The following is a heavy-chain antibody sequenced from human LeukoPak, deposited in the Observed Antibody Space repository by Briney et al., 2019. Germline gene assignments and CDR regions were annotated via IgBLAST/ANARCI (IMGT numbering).Heavy chain of an antibody. CDR1: GYTFTGYY. Sequence: ASVKVSCTASGYTFTGYYMHWVRQAPGQGLEWMGRINPNSGGTNYAQKFQGRVTMTRDTPISTAYMELSRLRSDDTAVYYCARASPIGSTMSKWFDPWGQGTLVTVSS. J-gene: IGHJ5*02. D-gene: IGHD2-2*01. CDR3: ARASPIGSTMSKWFDP. V-gene: IGHV1-2*06. CDR2: INPNSGGT.